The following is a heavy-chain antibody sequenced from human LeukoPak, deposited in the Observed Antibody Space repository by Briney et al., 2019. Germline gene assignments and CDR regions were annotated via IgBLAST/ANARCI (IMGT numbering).Heavy chain of an antibody. CDR1: GGSISSYY. CDR3: ARRPYYGSGSPFGY. D-gene: IGHD3-10*01. V-gene: IGHV4-59*08. CDR2: IYYSGST. Sequence: SETLSLTCTVSGGSISSYYWSWIRQPPGKGLEWIGYIYYSGSTNYNPSLKSRVTISVDTSKNQFSLKLSSVTAADTAVYYCARRPYYGSGSPFGYWGQGTLVTVSS. J-gene: IGHJ4*02.